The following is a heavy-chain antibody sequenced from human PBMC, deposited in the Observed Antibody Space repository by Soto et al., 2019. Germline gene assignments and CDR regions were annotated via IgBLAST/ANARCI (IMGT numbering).Heavy chain of an antibody. V-gene: IGHV6-1*01. J-gene: IGHJ3*02. CDR2: TYYRSKWYN. Sequence: QVQLQPPGPGLVKPSQTLSLTCAISGDSVSSNSAAWNWIRQSPSRSLEWLGRTYYRSKWYNDYAVSVKSRITINPDTTKNQFCLQLNSVTPEDTAVYYCALGYCSGGSCYSNAFDIWGQGTMVTVSS. CDR3: ALGYCSGGSCYSNAFDI. CDR1: GDSVSSNSAA. D-gene: IGHD2-15*01.